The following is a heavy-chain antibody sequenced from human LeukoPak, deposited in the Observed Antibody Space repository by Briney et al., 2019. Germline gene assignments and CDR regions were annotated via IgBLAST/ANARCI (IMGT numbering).Heavy chain of an antibody. D-gene: IGHD4-17*01. Sequence: GSALKFSSKGSAYSSTTYFICWWRQMPAKDLEWVVVINHGDSHTTYSPSLQGHVTISADKSIGTAYLQWGSLKASDTAIYYCARHVTVTPSYLYYYMDVWGKGTTVIVSS. CDR2: INHGDSHT. J-gene: IGHJ6*03. CDR3: ARHVTVTPSYLYYYMDV. CDR1: AYSSTTYF. V-gene: IGHV5-51*01.